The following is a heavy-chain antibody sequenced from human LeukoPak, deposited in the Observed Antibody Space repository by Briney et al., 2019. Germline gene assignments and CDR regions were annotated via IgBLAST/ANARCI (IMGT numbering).Heavy chain of an antibody. Sequence: ASVKVSCKASGYTFTSYAMHWVRQAPGQRLEWMGWINAGNGNTKYSQKFQGRVTITRDTSASTAYMELSSLRSEDTAVYYCARALEMAKYYYYYGMDVWGQGTTVTVSS. J-gene: IGHJ6*02. CDR1: GYTFTSYA. CDR2: INAGNGNT. D-gene: IGHD5-24*01. CDR3: ARALEMAKYYYYYGMDV. V-gene: IGHV1-3*01.